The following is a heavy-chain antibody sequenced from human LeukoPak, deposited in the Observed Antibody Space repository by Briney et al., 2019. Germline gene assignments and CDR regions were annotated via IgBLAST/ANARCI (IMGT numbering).Heavy chain of an antibody. V-gene: IGHV3-23*01. D-gene: IGHD6-13*01. J-gene: IGHJ4*02. CDR3: AKDLNRSSSWYSPFDY. Sequence: GGSLRLSCVASGFTFSSYAMSWVRQAPGKGLEWVSAISGSGGSTYYADSVKGRFTISRDNSKNTLYLQMNSLRAEDSAVYYCAKDLNRSSSWYSPFDYWGQGTLVTVSS. CDR2: ISGSGGST. CDR1: GFTFSSYA.